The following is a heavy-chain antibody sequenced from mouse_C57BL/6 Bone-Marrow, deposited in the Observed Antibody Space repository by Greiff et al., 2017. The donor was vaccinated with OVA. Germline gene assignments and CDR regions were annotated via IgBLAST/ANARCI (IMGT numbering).Heavy chain of an antibody. CDR2: IDPANGNT. CDR1: GFNIKNTY. CDR3: ARRPWGWFAY. J-gene: IGHJ3*01. D-gene: IGHD4-1*01. Sequence: DVKLVESVAELVRPGASVKLSCTASGFNIKNTYMHWVKQRPEQGLVWIGRIDPANGNTKYAPKFQGKATITADTSSNQAYLQLSSLTSEDTAVCYCARRPWGWFAYWGQGTLVTVSA. V-gene: IGHV14-3*01.